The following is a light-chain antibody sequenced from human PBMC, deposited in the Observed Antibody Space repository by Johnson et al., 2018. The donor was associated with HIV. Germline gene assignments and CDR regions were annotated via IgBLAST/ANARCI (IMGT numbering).Light chain of an antibody. V-gene: IGLV1-51*02. CDR2: EDT. Sequence: QSVLTQPPSVSAAPGQKVTISCSGSSSNIGDNYVSWYQQVPGTAPKLLIYEDTKRPSGIPDRFSGSKYGTSATLGITGLQTGDEAEYYCGAWDSSLRAYVFGTGTKVTVL. CDR3: GAWDSSLRAYV. J-gene: IGLJ1*01. CDR1: SSNIGDNY.